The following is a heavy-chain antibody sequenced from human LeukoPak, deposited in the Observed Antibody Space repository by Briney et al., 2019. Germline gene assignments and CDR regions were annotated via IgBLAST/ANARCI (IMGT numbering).Heavy chain of an antibody. Sequence: SETLSLTCAVYGGSFSGYYWSWIRQPPGKGLEWIGEINHSGSTNYNPSLKSRVTTSVDTSKNQFSLKLSSVTAADTAVYYCARDSSGWYYFDYWGRGTLVTVSS. V-gene: IGHV4-34*01. CDR1: GGSFSGYY. CDR3: ARDSSGWYYFDY. CDR2: INHSGST. J-gene: IGHJ4*02. D-gene: IGHD6-19*01.